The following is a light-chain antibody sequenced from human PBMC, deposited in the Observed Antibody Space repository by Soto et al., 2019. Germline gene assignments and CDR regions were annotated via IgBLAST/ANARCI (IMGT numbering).Light chain of an antibody. J-gene: IGLJ1*01. Sequence: QSVLTQPPSVSGAPGQRVTISCTGSSSNIGADFDVHWYQHLTGTAPRLLIYGHSNRPSGVPDRFSGSKSGTSASLAITGLQAEDEADYYCQSDDSGLSGYVFGAGTKLTV. CDR2: GHS. CDR3: QSDDSGLSGYV. CDR1: SSNIGADFD. V-gene: IGLV1-40*01.